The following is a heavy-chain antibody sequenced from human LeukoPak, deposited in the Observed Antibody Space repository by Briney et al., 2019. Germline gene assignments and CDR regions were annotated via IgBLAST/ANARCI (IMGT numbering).Heavy chain of an antibody. V-gene: IGHV3-23*01. D-gene: IGHD3-16*01. CDR3: AKGRGFNDWGSGYDAFDI. J-gene: IGHJ3*02. Sequence: PGGSLRLSCAASGFTFSSYAMSWVRQAPGKGLEWVSAISGRGGSTYYADSVKGRFTISRDNSKNTLYLQMNSLRAEDTAVYYCAKGRGFNDWGSGYDAFDIWGQGTMVTVSS. CDR1: GFTFSSYA. CDR2: ISGRGGST.